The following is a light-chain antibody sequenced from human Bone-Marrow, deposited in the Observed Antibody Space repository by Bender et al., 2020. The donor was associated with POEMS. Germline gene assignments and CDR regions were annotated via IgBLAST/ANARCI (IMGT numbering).Light chain of an antibody. CDR2: DVS. Sequence: QSALTQPRSVSGSPGQSVTISCTGTSSDVGGYNYVSWYQQHPGKAPKLMIFDVSKRPSGVPDRFSGSKSANTASLTISGLQAEDEADFYCCSYADNSVWVFGGGTKLTVL. J-gene: IGLJ3*02. CDR3: CSYADNSVWV. V-gene: IGLV2-11*01. CDR1: SSDVGGYNY.